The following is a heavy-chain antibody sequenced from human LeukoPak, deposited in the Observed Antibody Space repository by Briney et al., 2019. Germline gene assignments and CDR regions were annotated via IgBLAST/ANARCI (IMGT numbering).Heavy chain of an antibody. Sequence: ASVKVSCKASGYTFTGYYMHWVRQAPGQGLEWMGWISAYNGNTNYAQKLQGRVTMTTDTSTSTAYMELRSLRSDDTAVYYCARYLRDWNYPDYWGQGTLVTVSS. J-gene: IGHJ4*02. V-gene: IGHV1-18*04. D-gene: IGHD1-7*01. CDR1: GYTFTGYY. CDR3: ARYLRDWNYPDY. CDR2: ISAYNGNT.